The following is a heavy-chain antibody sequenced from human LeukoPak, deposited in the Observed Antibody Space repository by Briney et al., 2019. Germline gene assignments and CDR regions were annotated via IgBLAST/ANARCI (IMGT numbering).Heavy chain of an antibody. CDR2: IWYDGSNK. V-gene: IGHV3-33*01. D-gene: IGHD6-13*01. CDR1: GFTFSSYG. Sequence: GRSLRLSCAASGFTFSSYGMHWVRQAPGKGLEWVAVIWYDGSNKYYADSVKGRFTISRDNSKNTLYLQMNSLRADDTAVYYCASCGIRGYSSSWYGDYWGQGTLVTVSS. CDR3: ASCGIRGYSSSWYGDY. J-gene: IGHJ4*02.